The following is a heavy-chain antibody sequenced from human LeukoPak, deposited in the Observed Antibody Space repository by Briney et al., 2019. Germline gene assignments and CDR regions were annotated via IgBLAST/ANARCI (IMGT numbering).Heavy chain of an antibody. V-gene: IGHV3-20*04. CDR2: ISWNSGII. D-gene: IGHD4-17*01. Sequence: GGSLRLSCVASGFPFDDYGMFWVRQTPGKGLEWISGISWNSGIIAYADSVKGRFTIFRDNAKNSLYLQMNSLRAEDTAVYYCAREGGTDYGDYLRYWGQGTLVTVSS. CDR1: GFPFDDYG. J-gene: IGHJ4*02. CDR3: AREGGTDYGDYLRY.